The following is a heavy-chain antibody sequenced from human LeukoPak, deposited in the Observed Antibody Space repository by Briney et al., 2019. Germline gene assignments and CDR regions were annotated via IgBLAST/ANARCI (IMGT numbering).Heavy chain of an antibody. CDR1: GFTVSSDY. D-gene: IGHD4-17*01. V-gene: IGHV3-53*01. Sequence: PGGSLRPSCAASGFTVSSDYMTWDRQVPGKGLEWVSILYSGGSAYYADTVRGRFTVSRDNSKNTVYLQMNRLRAEDTAVYYCAHKTPTVFYWGQGTLVTVSS. CDR3: AHKTPTVFY. J-gene: IGHJ4*02. CDR2: LYSGGSA.